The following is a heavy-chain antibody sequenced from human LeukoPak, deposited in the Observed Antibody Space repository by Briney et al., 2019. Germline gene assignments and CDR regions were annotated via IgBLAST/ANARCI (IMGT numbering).Heavy chain of an antibody. V-gene: IGHV1-24*01. Sequence: GASVKVSCKVSGYTLTELSMHWVRQAPGKGLEWMGNFDPEDGETIYAQKFQGRVTMTEDTSTDTAYVELSSLRSEDTAMYYCATDKYGGFDPWGQGTLVTVS. D-gene: IGHD2-8*01. CDR3: ATDKYGGFDP. J-gene: IGHJ5*02. CDR1: GYTLTELS. CDR2: FDPEDGET.